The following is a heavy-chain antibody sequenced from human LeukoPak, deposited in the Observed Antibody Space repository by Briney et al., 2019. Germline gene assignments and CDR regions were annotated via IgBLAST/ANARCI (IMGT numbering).Heavy chain of an antibody. CDR2: ISYDGSNK. D-gene: IGHD6-19*01. CDR3: ARAGEQWLVSWSRSREYYFDY. V-gene: IGHV3-30-3*01. J-gene: IGHJ4*02. Sequence: PGGSLRLSCAASGFTFSSYAMHWVRQAPGKGLEWVAVISYDGSNKYYADSVKGRFTISRDNSKNTLYLQMNGLRAEDTAVYYCARAGEQWLVSWSRSREYYFDYWGQGTLVTVSS. CDR1: GFTFSSYA.